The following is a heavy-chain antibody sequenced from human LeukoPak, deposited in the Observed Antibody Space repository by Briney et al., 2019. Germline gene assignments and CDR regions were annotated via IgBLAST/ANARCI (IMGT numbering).Heavy chain of an antibody. CDR3: AIPSRNYYDSSGYYFDY. D-gene: IGHD3-22*01. J-gene: IGHJ4*02. CDR2: INHSGST. V-gene: IGHV4-34*01. Sequence: SETLSLTCAVYGGSFSGYYWTWIRQPPGKGLEWIGEINHSGSTNYNPSLKSRVTISVDTSKNQFSLKLSSVTAADTAVYYCAIPSRNYYDSSGYYFDYWGQGTLVTVSS. CDR1: GGSFSGYY.